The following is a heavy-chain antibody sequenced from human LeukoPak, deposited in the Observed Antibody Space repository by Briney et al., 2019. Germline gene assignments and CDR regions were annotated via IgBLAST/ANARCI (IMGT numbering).Heavy chain of an antibody. J-gene: IGHJ5*02. CDR1: GYSFSSYW. CDR2: IYPGDSDT. V-gene: IGHV5-51*01. D-gene: IGHD1/OR15-1a*01. CDR3: ARETNNRFDP. Sequence: GASLKISCKGSGYSFSSYWIAWVRQMPGKGLEWMGIIYPGDSDTRYSPAFQGQVTISVDKSISTAYLQWSSLKASDTAVYYCARETNNRFDPWGQGTQVTVSS.